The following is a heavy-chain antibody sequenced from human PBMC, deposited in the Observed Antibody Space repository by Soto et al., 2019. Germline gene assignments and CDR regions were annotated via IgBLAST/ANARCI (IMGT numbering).Heavy chain of an antibody. CDR3: ARVGGVAARTFDY. V-gene: IGHV4-59*01. Sequence: PSKTLSLTCTVSGGSINDFYWSWIRQPPGKGLEWIGYIYYSGSTDYNPSLKGRVTISVDTSKNQFSLKLRSVTAADTAVYYCARVGGVAARTFDYWGQGTLVTVSS. CDR1: GGSINDFY. D-gene: IGHD6-6*01. J-gene: IGHJ4*02. CDR2: IYYSGST.